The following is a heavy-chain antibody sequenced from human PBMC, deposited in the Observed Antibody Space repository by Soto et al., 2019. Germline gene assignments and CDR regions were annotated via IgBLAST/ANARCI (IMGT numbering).Heavy chain of an antibody. CDR3: ASCYGDYEFPCEY. CDR2: ISSTSNIA. V-gene: IGHV3-48*02. CDR1: GFTFTDYS. J-gene: IGHJ4*02. Sequence: EVQLVESGGGLVQPGGSLRLSCEGSGFTFTDYSMLWVRQAPGKGREWVSYISSTSNIAFYVDSVEGRFTTSRDNAKNSLYLQMNSLRDEDTAVYYCASCYGDYEFPCEYWGQGTLVTVSS. D-gene: IGHD4-17*01.